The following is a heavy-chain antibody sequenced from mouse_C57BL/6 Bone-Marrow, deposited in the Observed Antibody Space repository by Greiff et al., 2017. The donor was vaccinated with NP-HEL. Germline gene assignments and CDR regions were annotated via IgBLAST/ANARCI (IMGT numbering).Heavy chain of an antibody. CDR2: INPSSGYT. CDR3: AGPDYYGSSYWYFDV. V-gene: IGHV1-4*01. D-gene: IGHD1-1*01. J-gene: IGHJ1*03. CDR1: GYTFTSYT. Sequence: VQLQQSGAELARPGASVKMSCKASGYTFTSYTMHWVKQRPGQGLEWIGYINPSSGYTKYNQKFKDKATLTADKSSSTAYMQLSRLTSEDSAVYYCAGPDYYGSSYWYFDVWGTGTTVTVSS.